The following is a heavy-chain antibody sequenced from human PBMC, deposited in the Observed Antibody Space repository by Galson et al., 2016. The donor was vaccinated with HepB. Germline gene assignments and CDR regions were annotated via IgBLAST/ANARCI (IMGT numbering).Heavy chain of an antibody. CDR3: AREWRRIIVTRAQSYFDY. CDR1: GDSISSVGRH. Sequence: SETLSLTCTVSGDSISSVGRHWGWFRQSPGMGLEYIGSIHSSGTSYYNPSLTSRVTVPADTSRNQFLLSLTSVTAADTAVYYCAREWRRIIVTRAQSYFDYWGRGTLVTVSS. CDR2: IHSSGTS. D-gene: IGHD3-16*01. V-gene: IGHV4-39*06. J-gene: IGHJ4*02.